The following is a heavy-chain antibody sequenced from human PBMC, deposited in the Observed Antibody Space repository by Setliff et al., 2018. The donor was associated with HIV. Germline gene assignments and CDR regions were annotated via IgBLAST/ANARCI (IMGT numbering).Heavy chain of an antibody. CDR1: GFRINNYD. Sequence: LRLSCAASGFRINNYDMNWVRQAPGKGLEWVALISYDGTYKYYAESVKGRFTISRDNSRNTLYLQMNSLRTEDTAVYYCAKDWGSRLSYSFYYMDVWGKGTTVTVSS. D-gene: IGHD3-16*01. CDR3: AKDWGSRLSYSFYYMDV. J-gene: IGHJ6*03. CDR2: ISYDGTYK. V-gene: IGHV3-30*18.